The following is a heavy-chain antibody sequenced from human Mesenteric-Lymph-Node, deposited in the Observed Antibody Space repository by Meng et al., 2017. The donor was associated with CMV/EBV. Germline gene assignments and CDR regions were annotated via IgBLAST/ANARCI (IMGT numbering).Heavy chain of an antibody. D-gene: IGHD2-8*01. J-gene: IGHJ4*02. CDR1: GFTFSSYE. Sequence: GESLKISCAASGFTFSSYEMNWVRQAPGKGLEWVSLIYGGGNTYYADSVKGRFTISRDTSKNTLYLQMNSLRAEDTAVYYCARDFCTNGVCYFDYWGRGTLVTVSS. CDR3: ARDFCTNGVCYFDY. CDR2: IYGGGNT. V-gene: IGHV3-53*01.